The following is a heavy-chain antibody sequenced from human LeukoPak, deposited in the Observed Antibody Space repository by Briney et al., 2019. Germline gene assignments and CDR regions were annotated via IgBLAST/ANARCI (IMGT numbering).Heavy chain of an antibody. CDR2: IYYSGST. Sequence: SETLSLTCTVSGGSIGSYYWTWIRQPPGKRLEWIGHIYYSGSTNYNPSLKSRVTISVDTSKNQFSLKLSSLTAADPAVYYCAEDAVVQDASPGTHYNYMDVWGKGTTVTVSS. J-gene: IGHJ6*03. CDR3: AEDAVVQDASPGTHYNYMDV. CDR1: GGSIGSYY. V-gene: IGHV4-59*01. D-gene: IGHD2-2*01.